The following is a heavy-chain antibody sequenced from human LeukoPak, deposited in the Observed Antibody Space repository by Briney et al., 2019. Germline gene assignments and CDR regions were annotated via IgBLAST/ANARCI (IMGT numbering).Heavy chain of an antibody. CDR2: INHSGST. V-gene: IGHV4-34*01. J-gene: IGHJ4*02. Sequence: SETLSLTCAVYGGSFSGYYWSWIRQPPGKGLEWIGEINHSGSTNYNLSLKSRVTISVDMSKNQFSLKLSSVTAADTAVYYCAMGGGLGIVDYWGQGTLVTVSS. CDR1: GGSFSGYY. D-gene: IGHD7-27*01. CDR3: AMGGGLGIVDY.